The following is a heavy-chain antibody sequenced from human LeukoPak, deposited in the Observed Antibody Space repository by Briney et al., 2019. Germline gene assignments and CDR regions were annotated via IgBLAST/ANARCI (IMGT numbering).Heavy chain of an antibody. CDR1: GGTFSSYA. Sequence: SVKVSCKASGGTFSSYAISWVRQAPGQGLEWMGRIIPIFGTANYAQKFQGRVTITTDESSSTAYMELSSLRSEDTAVYYCASYYDSSGYYYIAFDIWGQGTMVTVSS. V-gene: IGHV1-69*05. D-gene: IGHD3-22*01. CDR2: IIPIFGTA. J-gene: IGHJ3*02. CDR3: ASYYDSSGYYYIAFDI.